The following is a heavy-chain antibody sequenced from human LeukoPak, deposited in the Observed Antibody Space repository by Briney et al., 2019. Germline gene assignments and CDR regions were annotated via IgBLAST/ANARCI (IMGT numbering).Heavy chain of an antibody. J-gene: IGHJ5*02. V-gene: IGHV3-11*01. CDR1: GFTFSDYY. CDR3: ARGLAANDWFDP. Sequence: GGSLRLSCAASGFTFSDYYMNWIRQAPGKGLEWLSCISASSGTRYYADSVKGRFTISRDNAKNSLYLQMNSLRAEDTAVYYCARGLAANDWFDPWGQGTLVTVSS. CDR2: ISASSGTR. D-gene: IGHD2-15*01.